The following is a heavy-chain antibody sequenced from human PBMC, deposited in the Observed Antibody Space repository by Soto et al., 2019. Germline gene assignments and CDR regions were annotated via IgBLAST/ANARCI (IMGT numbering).Heavy chain of an antibody. CDR2: ISAYNGNT. CDR3: ARGKAITIFGVVTDDAFDI. D-gene: IGHD3-3*01. Sequence: ASVKVSCKASGYTFTSYRISWVRQAPGQGLEWMGWISAYNGNTNYAQKLQGRVTMTTDTSTSTAYMELRSLRSDDTAVYYCARGKAITIFGVVTDDAFDIWGQGTMVTVSS. V-gene: IGHV1-18*01. CDR1: GYTFTSYR. J-gene: IGHJ3*02.